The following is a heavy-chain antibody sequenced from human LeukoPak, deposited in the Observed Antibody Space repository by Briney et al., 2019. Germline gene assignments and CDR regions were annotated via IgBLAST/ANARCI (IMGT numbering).Heavy chain of an antibody. V-gene: IGHV3-21*01. CDR2: ISSSSIYI. Sequence: KTGGSLRLSCAASGFTFSSNSMNWVRQAPGKGLEWVSSISSSSIYIYYADSVKGRFTISRDNAKNSLYLQMNSLRAEDTAVYYCAKGPYSSSWYDYWGQGTLVTVSS. J-gene: IGHJ4*02. CDR1: GFTFSSNS. CDR3: AKGPYSSSWYDY. D-gene: IGHD6-13*01.